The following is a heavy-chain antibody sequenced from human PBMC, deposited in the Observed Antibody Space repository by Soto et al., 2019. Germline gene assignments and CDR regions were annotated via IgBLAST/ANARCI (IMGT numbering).Heavy chain of an antibody. V-gene: IGHV3-30-3*01. CDR2: ISYDGSNK. Sequence: VGSLRLSCAASGFTFSSYAMHWVRQAPGKGLEWVAVISYDGSNKYYADSVKGRFTISRDNSKNTLYLQMNSLRAEDTAVYYCARLRTYYDILTGPKRDAFDIWGQGTMVTVSS. D-gene: IGHD3-9*01. CDR1: GFTFSSYA. J-gene: IGHJ3*02. CDR3: ARLRTYYDILTGPKRDAFDI.